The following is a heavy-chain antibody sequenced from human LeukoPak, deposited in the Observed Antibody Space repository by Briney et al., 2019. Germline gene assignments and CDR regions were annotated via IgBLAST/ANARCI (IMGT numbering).Heavy chain of an antibody. CDR3: ARDSRGYYFDY. CDR2: FYTSGTT. V-gene: IGHV4-4*07. CDR1: GGSISNDY. J-gene: IGHJ4*02. Sequence: TSETLSLTCSVSGGSISNDYWSWIRQPAGKGLEWIGHFYTSGTTNYNPSLRGRVTMSVDTSKNQLSLKVRSVTAADTAVYYCARDSRGYYFDYWGQGTLVTVSS. D-gene: IGHD3-22*01.